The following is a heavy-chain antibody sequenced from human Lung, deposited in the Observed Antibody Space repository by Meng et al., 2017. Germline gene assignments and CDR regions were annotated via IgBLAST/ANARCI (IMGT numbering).Heavy chain of an antibody. Sequence: QGTRRQAGAEVKKPGATVKGCGKASGYTFTTYGISWVRQAPGQGLEWMGWISPYNGYTSSIQKFQGRVTMTTDTSTSTAYMELMSLGSDDTAVYYCAILSHCTGGTCYPYDYWGQGTLVTVSS. V-gene: IGHV1-18*01. CDR3: AILSHCTGGTCYPYDY. CDR2: ISPYNGYT. CDR1: GYTFTTYG. J-gene: IGHJ4*02. D-gene: IGHD2-15*01.